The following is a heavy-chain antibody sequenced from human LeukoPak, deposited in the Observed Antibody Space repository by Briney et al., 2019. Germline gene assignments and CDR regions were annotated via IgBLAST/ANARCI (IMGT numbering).Heavy chain of an antibody. Sequence: PGGSLRLSCAASGLTISSDYMSWVRQAPGKGLEWVSVISIKSQTFYADSVKGRFTISRDNSRNVLNLQMNSLRVEDTAVYYCATIDYWGQGTLVTVSS. CDR3: ATIDY. J-gene: IGHJ4*02. CDR1: GLTISSDY. CDR2: ISIKSQT. V-gene: IGHV3-66*01.